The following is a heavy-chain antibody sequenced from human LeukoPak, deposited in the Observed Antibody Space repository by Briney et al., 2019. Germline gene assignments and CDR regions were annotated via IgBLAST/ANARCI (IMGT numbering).Heavy chain of an antibody. CDR3: ASHRLYYHYMDV. CDR2: INPGGST. CDR1: GGSFKGYY. J-gene: IGHJ6*03. V-gene: IGHV4-34*01. Sequence: SETLSLTCAVYGGSFKGYYWSWIRQPPAKGLEWIGEINPGGSTNYNASPKGRVAISADTSKNQFSLELSSVTAADTAVYYCASHRLYYHYMDVWGKGTTVTVSS.